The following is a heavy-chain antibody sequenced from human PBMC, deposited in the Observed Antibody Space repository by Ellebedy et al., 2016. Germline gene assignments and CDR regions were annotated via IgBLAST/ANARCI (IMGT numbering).Heavy chain of an antibody. CDR2: VFNSGRT. CDR3: ARGVRYFHTDYYYMDV. Sequence: SETLSLXCIVSGESVTAGHFYWSWIRQPAGKGLVWIGRVFNSGRTNIKPSLKSRVTMSVDTSRNQFSLRLTSVTAADTAVYFCARGVRYFHTDYYYMDVWGKGTTVIVSS. J-gene: IGHJ6*03. CDR1: GESVTAGHFY. V-gene: IGHV4-61*10. D-gene: IGHD3-9*01.